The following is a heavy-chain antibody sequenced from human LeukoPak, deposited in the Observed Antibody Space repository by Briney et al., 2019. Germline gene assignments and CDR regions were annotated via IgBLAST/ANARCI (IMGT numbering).Heavy chain of an antibody. V-gene: IGHV3-23*01. CDR1: GFTCSSYA. D-gene: IGHD2/OR15-2a*01. CDR2: ISGTGGST. CDR3: AKVVAGNIDYYFDY. J-gene: IGHJ4*02. Sequence: GGSLRLSCAASGFTCSSYARSWVRQAPAKGLEWVAGISGTGGSTHYADSVKGRFTISRDNSKNTVYLQMRNLRVEYTAVYYCAKVVAGNIDYYFDYWGQGILVAVSS.